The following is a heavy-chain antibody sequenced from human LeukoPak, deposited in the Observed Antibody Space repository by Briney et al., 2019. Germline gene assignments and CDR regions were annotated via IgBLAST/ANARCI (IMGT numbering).Heavy chain of an antibody. CDR1: GGSITSGRFY. Sequence: SQTLSLTCTVSGGSITSGRFYWRWIRQFPGKGLEWIGYSYYSGSTHYKPSLKSRVTISLDKSKNRFSLNVTSATAADTAVYYCARATYDLLTGYYLDYWGQGALVIVSS. D-gene: IGHD3-9*01. CDR3: ARATYDLLTGYYLDY. J-gene: IGHJ4*02. CDR2: SYYSGST. V-gene: IGHV4-31*03.